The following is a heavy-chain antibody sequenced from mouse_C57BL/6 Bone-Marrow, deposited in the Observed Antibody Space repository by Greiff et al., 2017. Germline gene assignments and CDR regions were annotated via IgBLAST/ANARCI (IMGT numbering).Heavy chain of an antibody. CDR3: ARRATVVANLDY. CDR1: GFTFSDYG. CDR2: ISSGSSTI. J-gene: IGHJ2*01. D-gene: IGHD1-1*01. Sequence: EVQLQESGGGLVKPGGSLKLSCAASGFTFSDYGMHWVRQAPEKGLEWVAYISSGSSTIYYADTVKGRFTISRDNAKNTLFLQMTSLRSEDTAMYYCARRATVVANLDYWGQGTTLTVSS. V-gene: IGHV5-17*01.